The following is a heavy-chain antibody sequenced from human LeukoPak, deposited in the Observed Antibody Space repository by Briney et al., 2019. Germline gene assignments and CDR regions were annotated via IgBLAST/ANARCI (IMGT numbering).Heavy chain of an antibody. Sequence: PSETLSLTCTVSGGSISNYYWSWIRQPPGKGLEWIGHIHYSGSTNYNPSLKSRVTISVDTSKNQFSLKLSSVTAADTAVYYCAKFSGYDNWFDPWGQGTLVTVSS. CDR1: GGSISNYY. V-gene: IGHV4-59*01. CDR3: AKFSGYDNWFDP. J-gene: IGHJ5*02. D-gene: IGHD5-12*01. CDR2: IHYSGST.